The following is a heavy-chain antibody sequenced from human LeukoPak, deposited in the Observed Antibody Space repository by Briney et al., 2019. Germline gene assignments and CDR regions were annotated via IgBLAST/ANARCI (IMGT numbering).Heavy chain of an antibody. V-gene: IGHV4-4*02. J-gene: IGHJ6*02. CDR2: IYHSGST. CDR3: ARRARRDGYTWGDYYYYYGMDV. D-gene: IGHD5-24*01. Sequence: PGGSLRLSCAASGFTFSRYDIHWVRQPPGKGLEWIGEIYHSGSTNYNPSLKSRVTISVDKSKNQFSLKLSSVTAADTAVYYCARRARRDGYTWGDYYYYYGMDVWGQGTTVTVSS. CDR1: GFTFSRYD.